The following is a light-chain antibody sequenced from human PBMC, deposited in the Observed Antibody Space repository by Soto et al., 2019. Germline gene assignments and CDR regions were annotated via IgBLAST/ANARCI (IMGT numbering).Light chain of an antibody. V-gene: IGKV4-1*01. CDR3: QQYYSSSLT. CDR2: WAS. J-gene: IGKJ4*01. Sequence: DIVMTQSPDSLAVSLGERATIKCRSSQTILKSSIKKNSLAWYQQKPGQPPRLLIYWASTRDSGVPDRFSGSRSGTDFTLNITRLQAEDVAVYYCQQYYSSSLTFGGGTKVEIK. CDR1: QTILKSSIKKNS.